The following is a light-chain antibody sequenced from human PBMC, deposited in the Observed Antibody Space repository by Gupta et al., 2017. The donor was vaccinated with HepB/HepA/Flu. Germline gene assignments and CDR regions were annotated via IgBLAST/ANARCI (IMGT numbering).Light chain of an antibody. CDR2: LGS. V-gene: IGKV2-28*01. J-gene: IGKJ5*01. Sequence: DIVMTQCPLSLPVTPGEPASISCRASQSLLHSNGYNYLDWHQQKPRQSPQLLIYLGSNRTSGVPDRFSGSGSGTDFRLKISRVEAEDVGVYYCRQALPTPLTFGQGTQLEIK. CDR1: QSLLHSNGYNY. CDR3: RQALPTPLT.